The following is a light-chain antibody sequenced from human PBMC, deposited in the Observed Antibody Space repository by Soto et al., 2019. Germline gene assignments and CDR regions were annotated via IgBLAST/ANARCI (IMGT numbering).Light chain of an antibody. J-gene: IGKJ4*01. CDR2: DAS. V-gene: IGKV1-39*01. Sequence: DIQMTPSPSSLSAASGARASRSSQTISTYLPWFHQKPGKAPNLLIYDASSLQTGVPSRFSGSGSGTDFTLTISSLQPEDFGTYYCQQTYSNFVSFGGGTKVDIK. CDR1: QTISTY. CDR3: QQTYSNFVS.